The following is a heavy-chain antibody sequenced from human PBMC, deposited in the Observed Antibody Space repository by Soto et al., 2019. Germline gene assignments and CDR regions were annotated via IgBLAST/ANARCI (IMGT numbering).Heavy chain of an antibody. V-gene: IGHV3-30*18. CDR2: ISYDGSNK. CDR3: ANVYLSIAARPGYYYGMDV. Sequence: GGSLRLSCAASGFTFSSYGMHWVRQAPGKGLEWVAVISYDGSNKYYADSVKGRFTISRDNSKNTLYLQMNSLRAEDTAVYYCANVYLSIAARPGYYYGMDVWGQGTTVTVSS. CDR1: GFTFSSYG. D-gene: IGHD6-6*01. J-gene: IGHJ6*02.